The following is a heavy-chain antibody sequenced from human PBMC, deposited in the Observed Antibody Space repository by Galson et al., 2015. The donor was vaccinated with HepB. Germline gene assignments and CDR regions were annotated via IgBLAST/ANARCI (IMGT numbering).Heavy chain of an antibody. J-gene: IGHJ4*02. V-gene: IGHV3-23*01. D-gene: IGHD6-19*01. CDR1: GFTFSSYA. CDR3: ARGTLGSSGWYPDY. CDR2: ISGSGGST. Sequence: SLRLSCAASGFTFSSYAMSWVRQAPGKGLEWVSAISGSGGSTYYADSVKGRFTISRDNSKNTLYLQMNSLRAEDTAVYYCARGTLGSSGWYPDYWGQGTLVTVSS.